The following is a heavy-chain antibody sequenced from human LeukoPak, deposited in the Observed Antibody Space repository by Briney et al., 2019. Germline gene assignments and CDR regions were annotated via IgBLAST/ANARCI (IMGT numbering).Heavy chain of an antibody. D-gene: IGHD6-13*01. CDR1: GFTFSSYS. V-gene: IGHV3-48*04. Sequence: GGSLRLSCAASGFTFSSYSMNWVRQAPGKGLEWVSYIISSSSTIYYADSVKGRFTISRDNAKNSLYLQMNSLRAEDTAVYYCARDKSSIAAAGILGYWGQGTLVTVSS. CDR3: ARDKSSIAAAGILGY. J-gene: IGHJ4*02. CDR2: IISSSSTI.